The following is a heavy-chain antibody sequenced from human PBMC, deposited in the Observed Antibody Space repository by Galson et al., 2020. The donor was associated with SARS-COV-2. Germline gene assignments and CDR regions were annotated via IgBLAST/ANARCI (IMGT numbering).Heavy chain of an antibody. D-gene: IGHD3-10*01. V-gene: IGHV4-39*02. Sequence: SETLSLTCTVSNGSINNNIYYWGWIRQSPGGALEWLGSLYSSGSIFYNPSLRDRLSISVDTPTNHFFLRLHSVTAADTAVYFCARRGGFGSRSFSAWGQGTLVTVAS. CDR1: NGSINNNIYY. J-gene: IGHJ5*02. CDR2: LYSSGSI. CDR3: ARRGGFGSRSFSA.